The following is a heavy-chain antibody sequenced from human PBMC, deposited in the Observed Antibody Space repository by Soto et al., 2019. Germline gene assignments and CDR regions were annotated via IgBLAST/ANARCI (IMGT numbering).Heavy chain of an antibody. D-gene: IGHD3-10*01. CDR2: ISGYNGNT. V-gene: IGHV1-18*01. CDR3: AGAGSAPYFDFAMDV. Sequence: QVQLVQSGAEVKKPGASVTVSCKASGYTFTNYGFSWVRQAPGPGLEWMGWISGYNGNTKYAEKFQNRVTLTTDTSTNTSHLELRTPISDHRDVYYCAGAGSAPYFDFAMDVGGLGTAVTGSS. CDR1: GYTFTNYG. J-gene: IGHJ6*02.